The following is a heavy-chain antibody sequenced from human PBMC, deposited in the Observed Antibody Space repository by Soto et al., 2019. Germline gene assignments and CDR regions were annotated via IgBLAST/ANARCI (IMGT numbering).Heavy chain of an antibody. CDR2: IHYNGNT. CDR3: ARHGQIAAAGTVFDY. V-gene: IGHV4-59*08. Sequence: SETLSLTCTVSGDSISAYSWSWVRQPPGKGLEWIGNIHYNGNTKYNPSLKSRVTISVDTSKNQFSLKLSSVTAADTAVYYCARHGQIAAAGTVFDYWGQGTLVTVSS. D-gene: IGHD6-13*01. J-gene: IGHJ4*02. CDR1: GDSISAYS.